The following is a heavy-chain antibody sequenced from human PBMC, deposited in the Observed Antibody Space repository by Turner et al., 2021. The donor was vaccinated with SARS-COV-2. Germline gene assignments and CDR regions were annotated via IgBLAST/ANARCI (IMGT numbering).Heavy chain of an antibody. D-gene: IGHD1-26*01. V-gene: IGHV4-39*01. CDR2: IYYSGST. CDR1: AGTISSSSYY. CDR3: ATRTVDLSGSYYCFDY. Sequence: QLQLQESGPGLVKPSATLSLTCTVSAGTISSSSYYWGWIRQPPGKGLEWIGSIYYSGSTYYNPSLKSRVTISVDTSKNQFSLKLSSVTAADTAVYYCATRTVDLSGSYYCFDYWGQGTLVTVSS. J-gene: IGHJ4*02.